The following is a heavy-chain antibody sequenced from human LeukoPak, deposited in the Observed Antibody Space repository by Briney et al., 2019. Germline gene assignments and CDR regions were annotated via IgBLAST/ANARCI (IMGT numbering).Heavy chain of an antibody. J-gene: IGHJ4*02. CDR2: ISGSGGST. V-gene: IGHV3-23*01. D-gene: IGHD6-19*01. CDR1: GLTFSSYA. Sequence: PGGSLGLSCAASGLTFSSYAMSWVRQAPGKGLEWVSAISGSGGSTYYADSVQGRFTISRDNSKNTLYLQMNSLRAEDTAVYYCGRDWDGSGWPIDYWGQGTLVTVSS. CDR3: GRDWDGSGWPIDY.